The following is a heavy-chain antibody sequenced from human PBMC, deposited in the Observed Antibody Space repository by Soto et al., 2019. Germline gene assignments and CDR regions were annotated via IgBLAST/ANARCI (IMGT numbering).Heavy chain of an antibody. CDR1: GFSFSTYA. D-gene: IGHD2-15*01. J-gene: IGHJ6*02. CDR3: AKVYGSGSRPYYYGMDV. V-gene: IGHV3-23*01. Sequence: PVGSLRLSCAASGFSFSTYAMTWVRQAPGKSLEWVSVVSGNGDTSYYAESVKDRFTISRDNSKNTSYLEMNSLRGDDTAVYYCAKVYGSGSRPYYYGMDVWGQGTMVTVSS. CDR2: VSGNGDTS.